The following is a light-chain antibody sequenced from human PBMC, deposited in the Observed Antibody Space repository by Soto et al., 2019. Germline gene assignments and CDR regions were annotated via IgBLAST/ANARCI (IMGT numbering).Light chain of an antibody. Sequence: QSVLTQPASVSGSPGQSITLSCTGTSSDIGFYNFVSWYQHHPGKAPKLIIYEVSNRPSGASNRFSGSKSGNTASLTISGLQAEDEADYFCSSYPSNSTTYVFGNGTKVT. CDR2: EVS. V-gene: IGLV2-14*01. CDR3: SSYPSNSTTYV. J-gene: IGLJ1*01. CDR1: SSDIGFYNF.